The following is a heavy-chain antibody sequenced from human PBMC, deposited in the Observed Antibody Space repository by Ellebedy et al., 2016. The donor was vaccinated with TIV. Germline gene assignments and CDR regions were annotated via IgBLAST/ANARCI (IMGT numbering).Heavy chain of an antibody. D-gene: IGHD2-15*01. CDR3: ARAATPSTPVDY. CDR2: IYHSGST. V-gene: IGHV4-4*02. Sequence: SETLSLXXAVSGGSISSSNWWSWVRQPPGKGLEWIGEIYHSGSTNYNPSLKSRVTISVDTSKNQFSLKLSSVTAADTAVYYCARAATPSTPVDYWGQGTLVTVSS. J-gene: IGHJ4*02. CDR1: GGSISSSNW.